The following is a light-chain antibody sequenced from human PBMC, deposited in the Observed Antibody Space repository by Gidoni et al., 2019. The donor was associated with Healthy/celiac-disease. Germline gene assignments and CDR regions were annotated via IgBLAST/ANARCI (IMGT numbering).Light chain of an antibody. CDR2: AAS. J-gene: IGKJ1*01. Sequence: DIQLTQSPSSLSASVGDRVTITGRARQSISSYLNCYQQKPGTAPKVLIYAASSLQSGVPSRFSGSGSGTDFTLTISSLQPEDFATYYCQQSYSTPWTFGQGTKVEIK. V-gene: IGKV1-39*01. CDR3: QQSYSTPWT. CDR1: QSISSY.